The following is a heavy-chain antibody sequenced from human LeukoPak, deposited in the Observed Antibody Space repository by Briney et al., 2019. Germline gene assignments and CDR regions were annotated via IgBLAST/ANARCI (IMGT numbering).Heavy chain of an antibody. V-gene: IGHV4-59*01. J-gene: IGHJ5*02. CDR3: ARAPYYYGSGSYYVNWFDP. CDR1: GGSISSYY. Sequence: SETLSLTCTVSGGSISSYYWSWIRQPPGKGLEWIGYIYYSGSANYNPSLKSRVTISVDTSKNQFSLKLSSVTAADTAVYYCARAPYYYGSGSYYVNWFDPWGQGTLVTVSS. CDR2: IYYSGSA. D-gene: IGHD3-10*01.